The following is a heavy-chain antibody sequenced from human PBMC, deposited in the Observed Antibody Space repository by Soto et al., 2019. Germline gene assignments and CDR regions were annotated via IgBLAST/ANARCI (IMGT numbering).Heavy chain of an antibody. CDR3: ARDTGSRTTSFDF. CDR2: IXXXGXEX. V-gene: IGHV3-7*03. D-gene: IGHD1-26*01. Sequence: PGGSLRLSCAASGFTFSDHYMSWIRQAPGKGLEWXAXIXXXGXEXXXVXXXXGRFTISRDNAKNSLYLQMDSLSAEDPAVYYCARDTGSRTTSFDFWGQGTLVTVSS. J-gene: IGHJ4*02. CDR1: GFTFSDHY.